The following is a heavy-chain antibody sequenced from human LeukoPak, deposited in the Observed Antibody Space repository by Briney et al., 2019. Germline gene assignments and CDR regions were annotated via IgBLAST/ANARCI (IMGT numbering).Heavy chain of an antibody. CDR3: ARMNYGSGIDY. CDR2: ISGSGGST. CDR1: GFTFSSYG. D-gene: IGHD3-10*01. Sequence: GGSLRLSCAASGFTFSSYGMHWVRQAPGKGLEWVSAISGSGGSTYYADSVKGRFTISRDNSKNTLYVHMNSPRAEDTAVYYCARMNYGSGIDYWGQGALVTVSS. V-gene: IGHV3-23*01. J-gene: IGHJ4*02.